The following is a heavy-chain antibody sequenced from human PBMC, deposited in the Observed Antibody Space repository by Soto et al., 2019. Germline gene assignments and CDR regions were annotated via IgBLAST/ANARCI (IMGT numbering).Heavy chain of an antibody. CDR3: ARATDRFLDYYYGVDV. CDR2: IYHGGST. Sequence: QLQLQESGSGLVKPSQTLSLTCGVSGGSISSSGYSWNWIRQPPGKGLEWIGYIYHGGSTYYNPSLKSRVTISVDRAKNQFSLKLASVTAADTAVYYCARATDRFLDYYYGVDVWGQGTTGTVSS. D-gene: IGHD1-1*01. CDR1: GGSISSSGYS. J-gene: IGHJ6*02. V-gene: IGHV4-30-2*01.